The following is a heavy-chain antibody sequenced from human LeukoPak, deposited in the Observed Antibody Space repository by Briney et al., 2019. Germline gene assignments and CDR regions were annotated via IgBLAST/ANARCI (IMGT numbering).Heavy chain of an antibody. J-gene: IGHJ4*02. CDR1: GGSISSSSYY. D-gene: IGHD5-12*01. V-gene: IGHV4-39*01. Sequence: PSETLSLTCTVSGGSISSSSYYWGWIRQPPGKGLEWIGIIYYIGSTYYNPSLKSRVTISVDTSKNQFSLKLSSVTAADTAVYYCARAPVAKQRGKPFDYWGQGTLVTVSS. CDR2: IYYIGST. CDR3: ARAPVAKQRGKPFDY.